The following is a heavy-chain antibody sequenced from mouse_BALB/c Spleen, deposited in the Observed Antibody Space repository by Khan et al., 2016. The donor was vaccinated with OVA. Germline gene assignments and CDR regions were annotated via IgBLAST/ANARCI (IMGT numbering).Heavy chain of an antibody. Sequence: EVQGVESGGDLVKPGGSLKLSCAASGFTFSSYSMSWVRQTPDKRLEWVATISSDGDYTYFPDSVKGRFTISRDNAKNTLNLQMSSLKSEDTALYYCARHLTGSFAYWGQGTLVTVSA. V-gene: IGHV5-6*01. CDR3: ARHLTGSFAY. D-gene: IGHD4-1*01. CDR1: GFTFSSYS. J-gene: IGHJ3*01. CDR2: ISSDGDYT.